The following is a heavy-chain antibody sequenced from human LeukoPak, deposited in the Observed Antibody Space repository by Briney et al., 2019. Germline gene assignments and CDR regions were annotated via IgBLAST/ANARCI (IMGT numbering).Heavy chain of an antibody. D-gene: IGHD5-18*01. CDR2: INAGNGNT. V-gene: IGHV1-3*03. J-gene: IGHJ5*02. Sequence: GASVKVSCKASGYTFTSYAMHWVRQAPGQRLEWMGWINAGNGNTKYSQEFQGRVTITRDTSASTAYMELSSLRSEDMAVYYCARGYSYGSVLDWFDPWGQGTLVTVSS. CDR3: ARGYSYGSVLDWFDP. CDR1: GYTFTSYA.